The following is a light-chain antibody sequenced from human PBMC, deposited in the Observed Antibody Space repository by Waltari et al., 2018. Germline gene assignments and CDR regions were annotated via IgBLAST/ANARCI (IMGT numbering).Light chain of an antibody. CDR2: YDS. V-gene: IGLV3-21*04. CDR3: HVWHAHFDPGV. J-gene: IGLJ1*01. CDR1: NIRSYS. Sequence: SYVLTQPPSVSVAPGETASITCGGDNIRSYSVHWYQQKPGQAPLLIIFYDSDRPSGIPARFSGSNSGNTATLTITSVEAGDEARYYCHVWHAHFDPGVFGTGTEVTVL.